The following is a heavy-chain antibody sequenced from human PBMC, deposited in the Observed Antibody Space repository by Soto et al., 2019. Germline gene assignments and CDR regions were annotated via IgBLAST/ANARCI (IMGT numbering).Heavy chain of an antibody. V-gene: IGHV4-59*01. CDR2: IYAGGSI. CDR3: ARDEMATAP. J-gene: IGHJ5*02. Sequence: QVQLQESGPGLVKPSETLPLTCTVSGVSISTYFWSWVRQSPGKGLEWIGYIYAGGSIKYNPSLKSRVTISADTSKTQLSLKLSSVTAADTAVYYCARDEMATAPWGQGTLVTVSS. D-gene: IGHD5-12*01. CDR1: GVSISTYF.